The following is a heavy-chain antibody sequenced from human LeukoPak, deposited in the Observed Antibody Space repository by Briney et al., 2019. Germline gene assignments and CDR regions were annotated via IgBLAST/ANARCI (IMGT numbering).Heavy chain of an antibody. V-gene: IGHV4-59*01. D-gene: IGHD3-10*01. J-gene: IGHJ4*02. CDR3: ARGALLWFGDRMEYYFDY. CDR2: IYYSGNT. Sequence: SETLSLTCTVSSGSITNYWSWLRPPPGKGLEWIGFIYYSGNTNYNPTLKSRVTISVDTSKNQFSLKLSSMTAADTAVYYCARGALLWFGDRMEYYFDYWGQGTLLTVSS. CDR1: SGSITNY.